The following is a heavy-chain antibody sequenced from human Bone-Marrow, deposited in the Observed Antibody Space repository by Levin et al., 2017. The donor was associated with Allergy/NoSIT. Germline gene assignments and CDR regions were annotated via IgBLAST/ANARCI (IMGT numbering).Heavy chain of an antibody. J-gene: IGHJ5*02. CDR2: IYYTGTA. CDR3: SRQVEQRGNWFDH. D-gene: IGHD1/OR15-1a*01. Sequence: MASETLSLTCTISGDSIISIPHYWAWIRQAPGKGLEWIATIYYTGTAYYNPSLKGRVTISVDTSTNQFSLKVSSLTAPDTAIYRWSRQVEQRGNWFDHWGQGNLVTVSS. CDR1: GDSIISIPHY. V-gene: IGHV4-39*01.